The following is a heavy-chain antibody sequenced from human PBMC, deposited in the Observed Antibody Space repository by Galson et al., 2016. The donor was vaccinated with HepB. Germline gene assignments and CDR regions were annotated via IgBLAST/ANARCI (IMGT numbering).Heavy chain of an antibody. Sequence: SLRLACAVSGFPRRNYDMNWVRHAPGNTPECPSYICYGSTTPYAGSVRGRFTITRDNARDSLYLQMNNLRADDTATYFCVRGKSTSWYAYKRSYYFSMELWGRGTAVAVSS. J-gene: IGHJ6*02. CDR1: GFPRRNYD. D-gene: IGHD6-13*01. V-gene: IGHV3-69-1*02. CDR3: VRGKSTSWYAYKRSYYFSMEL. CDR2: ICYGSTT.